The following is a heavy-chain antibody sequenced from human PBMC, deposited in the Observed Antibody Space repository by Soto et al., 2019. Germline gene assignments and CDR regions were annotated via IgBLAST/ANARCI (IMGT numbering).Heavy chain of an antibody. CDR3: AKDRVKALYDRSGYYYFDY. CDR1: GFTFSSYA. D-gene: IGHD3-22*01. CDR2: ISGSGGST. Sequence: GGSLRLSCAASGFTFSSYAMSWVRQAPGKGLEWVSAISGSGGSTYYADSVKGRFTISRDNSKNTLYLQMNSLRAEDTAVCYCAKDRVKALYDRSGYYYFDYWGQGTLVTVSS. J-gene: IGHJ4*02. V-gene: IGHV3-23*01.